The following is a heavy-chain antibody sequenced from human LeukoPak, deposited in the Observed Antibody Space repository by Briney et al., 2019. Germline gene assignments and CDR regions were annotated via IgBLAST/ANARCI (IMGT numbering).Heavy chain of an antibody. V-gene: IGHV3-33*08. Sequence: GGSLRLSCAASGFTFSSYGMHWVRQAPGKGLEWVAVIWYGGSNKYYADSVKGRFTISRDNSKNTLYLQMNSLRAEDTAVYYCARDRSIGSSSNWFDPWGQGTLVTVSS. CDR1: GFTFSSYG. J-gene: IGHJ5*02. D-gene: IGHD6-6*01. CDR3: ARDRSIGSSSNWFDP. CDR2: IWYGGSNK.